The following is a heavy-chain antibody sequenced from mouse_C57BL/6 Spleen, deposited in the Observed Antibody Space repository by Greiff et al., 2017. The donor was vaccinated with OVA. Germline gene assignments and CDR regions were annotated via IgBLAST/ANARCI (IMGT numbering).Heavy chain of an antibody. CDR1: GYTFTSYG. CDR3: AIKPYYGSSYGFDV. J-gene: IGHJ1*03. D-gene: IGHD1-1*01. Sequence: QVQLKESGAELARPGASVKLSCKASGYTFTSYGISWVKQRTGQGLEWIGEIYPRSGNTYYNEKFKGKATLTADKSSSTAYMELRSLTSEDSAVYFCAIKPYYGSSYGFDVWGTGTTVTVSS. CDR2: IYPRSGNT. V-gene: IGHV1-81*01.